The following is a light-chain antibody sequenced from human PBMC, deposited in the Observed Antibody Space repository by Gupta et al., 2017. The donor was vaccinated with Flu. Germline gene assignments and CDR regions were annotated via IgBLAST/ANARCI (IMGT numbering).Light chain of an antibody. Sequence: DIQMTQSPSSLSASVGDRVTITCRASQDIRTWLAWYQQKPEKAPKSLIYAASNLQSGVPSRFSGGGSGTDFTLTISRLKPEDFATYYCQQYKRVPLTFGGGTKVEIK. CDR3: QQYKRVPLT. CDR1: QDIRTW. CDR2: AAS. J-gene: IGKJ4*01. V-gene: IGKV1D-16*01.